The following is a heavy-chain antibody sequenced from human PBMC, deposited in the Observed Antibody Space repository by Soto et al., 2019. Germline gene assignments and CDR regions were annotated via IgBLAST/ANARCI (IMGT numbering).Heavy chain of an antibody. CDR1: VGSISSYY. V-gene: IGHV4-59*08. CDR2: INYSGNT. Sequence: QVQLQASGQGLVKPSETLSLTCTVAVGSISSYYWRWIRQPPGRGLEWTGYINYSGNTKQNPSLKSRFTLSVDTSDNHFPLKLISVTAADTAVYYCARHYGSVWSNFDYLGQGTLVTVSS. CDR3: ARHYGSVWSNFDY. D-gene: IGHD6-19*01. J-gene: IGHJ4*02.